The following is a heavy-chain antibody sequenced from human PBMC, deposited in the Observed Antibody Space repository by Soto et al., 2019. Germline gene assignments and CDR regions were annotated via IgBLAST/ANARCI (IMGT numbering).Heavy chain of an antibody. Sequence: QVQLVQSGAEVKKPGSSVKVSCKASGGTFSSYAISWVRQAPGQGLEWMGGIIPIFGTANYAQKFQGRVTITADNSTSTAYMELSSLRSEDTAVYYCARARNISSSWRGGVLGYYYCGMDVWGQGTTVTVSS. CDR2: IIPIFGTA. CDR3: ARARNISSSWRGGVLGYYYCGMDV. D-gene: IGHD6-13*01. J-gene: IGHJ6*02. V-gene: IGHV1-69*06. CDR1: GGTFSSYA.